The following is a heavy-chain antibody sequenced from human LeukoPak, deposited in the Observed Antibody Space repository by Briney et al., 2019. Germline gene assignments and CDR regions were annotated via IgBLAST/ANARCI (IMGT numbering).Heavy chain of an antibody. V-gene: IGHV3-7*01. CDR1: GFTFSSYW. CDR3: AREILRTTDAFDI. J-gene: IGHJ3*02. D-gene: IGHD1-1*01. CDR2: IKQDGSEK. Sequence: GGSLRLSCAASGFTFSSYWMTWVRQAPGKGLEWVANIKQDGSEKYYVDSVKGRFTISRDNAENSLYLQMNSLRAEDTAVYYCAREILRTTDAFDIWGQGTMVTVSS.